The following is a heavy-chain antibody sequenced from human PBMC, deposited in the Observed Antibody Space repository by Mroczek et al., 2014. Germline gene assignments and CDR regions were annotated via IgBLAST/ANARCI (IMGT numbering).Heavy chain of an antibody. D-gene: IGHD3-22*01. V-gene: IGHV1-69*09. CDR2: IIPILGIA. J-gene: IGHJ4*02. CDR3: ASGSREGDSSGYYTTFDY. CDR1: GGTFSSYT. Sequence: QVQLQESGAEVKKPGSSVKVSCKASGGTFSSYTISWVRQAPGQGLEWMGRIIPILGIANYAQKFQGRVTITADKSTSTAYMELSSLRSEDTAVYYCASGSREGDSSGYYTTFDYWGQGTLVTVSS.